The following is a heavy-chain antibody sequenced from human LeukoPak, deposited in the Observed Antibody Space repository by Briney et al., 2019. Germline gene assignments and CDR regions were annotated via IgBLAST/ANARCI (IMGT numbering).Heavy chain of an antibody. CDR2: MNPNSGNT. Sequence: EASVTVSCKASGYTFTGYYMHWVRQAAGQGLEWMGWMNPNSGNTDYAQKFQGRVTITRNTSISTPYMELSSLRSEDTAVYYCTTKSGETYYYGSGTDYWGQGTLVTVSS. CDR3: TTKSGETYYYGSGTDY. D-gene: IGHD3-10*01. J-gene: IGHJ4*02. CDR1: GYTFTGYY. V-gene: IGHV1-8*03.